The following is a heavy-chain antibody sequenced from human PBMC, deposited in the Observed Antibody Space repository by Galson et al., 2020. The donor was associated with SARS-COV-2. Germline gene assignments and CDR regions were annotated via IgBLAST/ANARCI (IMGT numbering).Heavy chain of an antibody. D-gene: IGHD3-10*01. V-gene: IGHV3-23*01. J-gene: IGHJ4*02. Sequence: GGSLRLSCAASGFTFSNYAMNWVRQAPGKGLEWISTISDSGGSTYYADSVKGRFTISRDNSKNALFLHMNSLRAEDTAVYYCAKPYFDGSGSLIDWCQGGLVTVS. CDR3: AKPYFDGSGSLID. CDR1: GFTFSNYA. CDR2: ISDSGGST.